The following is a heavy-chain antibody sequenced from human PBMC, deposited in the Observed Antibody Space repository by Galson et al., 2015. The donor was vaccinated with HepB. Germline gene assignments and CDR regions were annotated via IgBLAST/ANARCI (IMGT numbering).Heavy chain of an antibody. CDR1: GYTFNEYA. CDR2: ISTNTGNP. Sequence: SVKVSCKASGYTFNEYAIKWVRQAPGQGLEWMGWISTNTGNPTYAQDFTGRFVFSLDTSVSTAYLEISTLRAEDTAVYFCGRPRRGCPVETCYSDIDYWGPGTLVTVSS. CDR3: GRPRRGCPVETCYSDIDY. J-gene: IGHJ4*02. V-gene: IGHV7-4-1*02. D-gene: IGHD2-15*01.